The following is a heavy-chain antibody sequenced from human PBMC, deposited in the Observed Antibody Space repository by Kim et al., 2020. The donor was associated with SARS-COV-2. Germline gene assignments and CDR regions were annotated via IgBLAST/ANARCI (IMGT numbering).Heavy chain of an antibody. CDR3: ARDLRRAAAGTGGDY. Sequence: ASVKVSCKASGYTFTSYGISWVRQAPGQGLEWMGWISAYNGNTNYAQKLQGRVTMTTDTSTSTAYMELRSLRSDDTAVYYCARDLRRAAAGTGGDYWGQGTLVTVSS. V-gene: IGHV1-18*04. J-gene: IGHJ4*02. CDR2: ISAYNGNT. D-gene: IGHD6-13*01. CDR1: GYTFTSYG.